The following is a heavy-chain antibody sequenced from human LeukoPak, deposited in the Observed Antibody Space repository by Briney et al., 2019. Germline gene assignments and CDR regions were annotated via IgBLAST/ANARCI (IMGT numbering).Heavy chain of an antibody. CDR2: IYRGGDT. CDR3: GSSTVHYYNYGMDV. J-gene: IGHJ6*02. Sequence: GGSLRLSCAASGFTVSSYYMSWVRQAPGKGLEWVSVIYRGGDTYYADPVKGRFSISRDKSKNTLYLQMNSLRAEDTAVYYCGSSTVHYYNYGMDVWGQGATVTVSS. V-gene: IGHV3-53*01. CDR1: GFTVSSYY. D-gene: IGHD2-21*02.